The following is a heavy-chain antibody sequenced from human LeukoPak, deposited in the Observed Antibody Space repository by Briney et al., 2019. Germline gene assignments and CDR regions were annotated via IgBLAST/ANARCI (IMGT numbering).Heavy chain of an antibody. CDR2: INHSGTT. V-gene: IGHV4-34*01. CDR3: ARAAGFMGV. CDR1: GGSLSDYY. Sequence: SETLSLTCAVHGGSLSDYYWGWIRQSPGKGLEWIGEINHSGTTNYNPSLKSRVTISLDTSNNQFSLKLSSVTAADTAMYYCARAAGFMGVWGKGTTVIVSP. J-gene: IGHJ6*04.